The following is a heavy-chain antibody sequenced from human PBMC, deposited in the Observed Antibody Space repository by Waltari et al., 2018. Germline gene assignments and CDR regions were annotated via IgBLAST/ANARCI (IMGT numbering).Heavy chain of an antibody. CDR3: AGPVYFDY. V-gene: IGHV3-74*03. Sequence: EGHLVESGGGLVQPGGSLRLSCAASGFTFSASWMHWVRQVPGKGLVWGSSVRSDGGSTTDADAVKGRFTISRDNAKNTLYLQMNSLRADDSAVYYCAGPVYFDYWGQGILVTVSS. J-gene: IGHJ4*02. CDR2: VRSDGGST. CDR1: GFTFSASW.